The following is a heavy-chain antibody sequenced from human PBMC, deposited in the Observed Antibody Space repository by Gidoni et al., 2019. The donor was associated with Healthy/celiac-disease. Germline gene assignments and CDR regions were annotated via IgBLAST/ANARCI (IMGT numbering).Heavy chain of an antibody. CDR2: MNPNSGNT. Sequence: QVQLVQYGAEVQKPGASVKVSCKAPGSTSTSHDINWVRQATGQGLEWMGWMNPNSGNTGYAQKFQGRVTITRNTSISTACRELSSLRSEDTAVYYCARGIGLAAAGTEWFDPWGQGTLVTVSS. V-gene: IGHV1-8*03. D-gene: IGHD6-13*01. J-gene: IGHJ5*02. CDR3: ARGIGLAAAGTEWFDP. CDR1: GSTSTSHD.